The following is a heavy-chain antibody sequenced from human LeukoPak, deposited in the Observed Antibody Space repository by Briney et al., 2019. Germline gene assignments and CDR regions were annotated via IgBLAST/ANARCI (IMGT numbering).Heavy chain of an antibody. V-gene: IGHV3-11*06. CDR3: ARFNPLYCSGGSCYGEGAFQH. Sequence: PGGSLRLSCAASGFTFSDYYMSWIRQAPGKGLEWXXYISSSSSYTNYADSVKGRFTISRDNAKNSLYLQMNSLRAEDTAVYYCARFNPLYCSGGSCYGEGAFQHWGQGTLVTVSS. J-gene: IGHJ1*01. CDR1: GFTFSDYY. D-gene: IGHD2-15*01. CDR2: ISSSSSYT.